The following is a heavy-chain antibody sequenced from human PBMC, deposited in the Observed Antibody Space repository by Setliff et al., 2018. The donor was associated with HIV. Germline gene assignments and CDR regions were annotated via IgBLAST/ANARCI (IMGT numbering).Heavy chain of an antibody. V-gene: IGHV4-39*01. CDR3: ARLGDNSDWRSNYFFYYMYV. J-gene: IGHJ6*03. CDR2: LFHTGSS. Sequence: SETLSLTCTVSGDSLAGSHYSWGWVRQPPGQGLEWLGNLFHTGSSYFNPSLKSRLTMSVDTSKNQFSLSLISMTAADSAVYYCARLGDNSDWRSNYFFYYMYVWGRGTTVTVSS. CDR1: GDSLAGSHYS. D-gene: IGHD3-22*01.